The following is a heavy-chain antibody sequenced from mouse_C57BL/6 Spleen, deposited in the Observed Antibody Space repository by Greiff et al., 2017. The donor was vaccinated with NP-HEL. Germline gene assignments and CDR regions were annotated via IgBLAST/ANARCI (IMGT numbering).Heavy chain of an antibody. Sequence: EVQLQQSGAELVRPGASVKLSCTASGFNIKDDYMHWVKQRPEQGLEWIGWIDPENGDTEYASKFQGKATITADTSSNTAYLQLSSLTSEDTAVYYCTTGDYYGSGFAYWGQGTLVTVSA. CDR2: IDPENGDT. V-gene: IGHV14-4*01. J-gene: IGHJ3*01. CDR1: GFNIKDDY. CDR3: TTGDYYGSGFAY. D-gene: IGHD1-1*01.